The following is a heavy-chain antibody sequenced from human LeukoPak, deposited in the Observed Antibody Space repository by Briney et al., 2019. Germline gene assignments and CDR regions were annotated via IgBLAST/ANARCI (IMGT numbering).Heavy chain of an antibody. CDR3: ARDQMGMNWFDP. CDR2: IYYSGST. CDR1: GGSISSYY. J-gene: IGHJ5*02. V-gene: IGHV4-59*01. Sequence: TSETLSLTCTVSGGSISSYYWSWIRQPPGKGLEWIGYIYYSGSTNYNPSLKSRVTISVDTSKNQFSLRLSSATAADTAVYYCARDQMGMNWFDPWGQGILVSVSS. D-gene: IGHD1-26*01.